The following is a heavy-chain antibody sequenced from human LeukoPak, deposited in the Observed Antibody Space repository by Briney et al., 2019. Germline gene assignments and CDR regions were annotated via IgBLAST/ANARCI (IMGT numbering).Heavy chain of an antibody. CDR1: GFTFSSYW. D-gene: IGHD3-22*01. CDR3: ARDSSVVVVIMDDAFDI. V-gene: IGHV3-7*01. Sequence: HPGGSLRLSCAASGFTFSSYWMSWVRQAPGKGLEWVANIKQDGSEKYYVDSVKGRFTISRDNAKNSLYLQMNSLRAEDTSVYFCARDSSVVVVIMDDAFDIWGQGTMVTVSS. CDR2: IKQDGSEK. J-gene: IGHJ3*02.